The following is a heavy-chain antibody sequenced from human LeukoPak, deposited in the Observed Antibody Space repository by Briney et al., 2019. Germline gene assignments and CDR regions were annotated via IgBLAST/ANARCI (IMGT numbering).Heavy chain of an antibody. CDR1: GYTFTSYD. V-gene: IGHV1-8*03. J-gene: IGHJ6*03. CDR3: ARDSGSSSFYYMDV. CDR2: MNPNSGNT. D-gene: IGHD6-6*01. Sequence: ASVKVSCKASGYTFTSYDINWVRQATGQGLEWMGWMNPNSGNTGYAQKFQGRVTITRNTSRSTAYMELSSLRSEDTAVYYCARDSGSSSFYYMDVWGKGTTVTVSS.